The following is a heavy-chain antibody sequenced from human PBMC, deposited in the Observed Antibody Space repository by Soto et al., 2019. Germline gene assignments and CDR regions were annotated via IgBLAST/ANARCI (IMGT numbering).Heavy chain of an antibody. CDR3: ARKGLKESRQGDYFDY. V-gene: IGHV1-3*01. J-gene: IGHJ4*02. D-gene: IGHD6-6*01. CDR2: INAGNGNT. Sequence: ASVKVSCKASGYTFTSYAMHWVRQAPGQRLEWMGWINAGNGNTKYSQKFQGRVTITRDTSASTAYMELSSLRPEDTAVYYCARKGLKESRQGDYFDYWGQGSLVTVSS. CDR1: GYTFTSYA.